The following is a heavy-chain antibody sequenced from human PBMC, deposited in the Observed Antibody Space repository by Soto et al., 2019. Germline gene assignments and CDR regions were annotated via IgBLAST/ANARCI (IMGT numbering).Heavy chain of an antibody. D-gene: IGHD6-19*01. CDR3: ARGGYASGYFHYAMDV. J-gene: IGHJ6*02. CDR2: IGSAGDT. CDR1: GFTFSNYD. Sequence: GGSLRLSCAASGFTFSNYDMIWVRQATGKGLEWVSAIGSAGDTYYSGSVKGRFAISRENAKNSLYLQMNSVTPGDTAVYYCARGGYASGYFHYAMDVWGQGTTVTVSS. V-gene: IGHV3-13*01.